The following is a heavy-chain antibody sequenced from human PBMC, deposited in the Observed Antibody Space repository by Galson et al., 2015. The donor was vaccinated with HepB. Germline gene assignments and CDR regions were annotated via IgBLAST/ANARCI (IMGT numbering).Heavy chain of an antibody. CDR1: GDTFSTYT. D-gene: IGHD3-22*01. J-gene: IGHJ4*02. V-gene: IGHV1-69*13. CDR2: IIPISHTA. CDR3: ARKYFDRSAYFW. Sequence: SVKVSCKASGDTFSTYTFTWVRQAPGQGLEWLGGIIPISHTANYAQKFQGRVTITADESTNTAYMELRSLRSEDTAVYYCARKYFDRSAYFWWGPGTLVTVSS.